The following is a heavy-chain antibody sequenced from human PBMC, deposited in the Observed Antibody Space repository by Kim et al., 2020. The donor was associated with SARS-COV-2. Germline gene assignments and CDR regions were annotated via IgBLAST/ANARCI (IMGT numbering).Heavy chain of an antibody. J-gene: IGHJ6*03. CDR3: ARVMGDYGYYYYMDV. CDR2: ISSSGSTI. V-gene: IGHV3-48*03. CDR1: GFTFSSYE. Sequence: GGSLRLSCAASGFTFSSYEMNWVRQAPGKGLEWVSYISSSGSTIYYADSVKSRFTISRDNAKNSLYLQMNSLRAEDTAVYYCARVMGDYGYYYYMDVWGKGTTVTVSS. D-gene: IGHD4-17*01.